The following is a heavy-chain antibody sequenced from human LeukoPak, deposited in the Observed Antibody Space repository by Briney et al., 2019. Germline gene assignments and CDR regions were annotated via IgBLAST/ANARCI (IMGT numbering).Heavy chain of an antibody. CDR1: GYTFSGYY. J-gene: IGHJ6*02. D-gene: IGHD6-13*01. Sequence: GASVTLSCKASGYTFSGYYMHWVRQAPGQGLEGMGWINTNSGGTNYAQKFEGRVTMTRDTTISTAYMELSRLRSDDTAVYYFARPPAAADYYYYYGMDVWGQGTTVTVSS. CDR3: ARPPAAADYYYYYGMDV. CDR2: INTNSGGT. V-gene: IGHV1-2*02.